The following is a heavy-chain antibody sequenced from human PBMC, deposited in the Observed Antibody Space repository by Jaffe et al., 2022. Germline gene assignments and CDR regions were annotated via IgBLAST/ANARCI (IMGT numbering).Heavy chain of an antibody. CDR1: GGSISSYY. V-gene: IGHV4-59*01. CDR2: IYYSGST. CDR3: ARELPRDFYGSGSYYNGGSFDY. D-gene: IGHD3-10*01. Sequence: QVQLQESGPGLVKPSETLSLTCTVSGGSISSYYWSWIRQPPGKGLEWIGYIYYSGSTNYNPSLKSRVTISVDTSKNQFSLKLSSVTAADTAVYYCARELPRDFYGSGSYYNGGSFDYWGQGTLVTVSS. J-gene: IGHJ4*02.